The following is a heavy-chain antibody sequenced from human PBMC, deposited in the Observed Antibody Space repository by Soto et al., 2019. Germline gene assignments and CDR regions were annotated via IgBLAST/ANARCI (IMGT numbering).Heavy chain of an antibody. CDR3: ARRGSGYYNPFDF. J-gene: IGHJ4*02. CDR2: IDPFDSYT. D-gene: IGHD5-12*01. Sequence: GESLKISCKGSGYTFPNYYIAWVRQMPGKGLEWMGRIDPFDSYTKYGPSFQGHVTITVDKSTSTAFLQWSSLRASDSGMYYCARRGSGYYNPFDFWGQGTLVTVS. V-gene: IGHV5-10-1*01. CDR1: GYTFPNYY.